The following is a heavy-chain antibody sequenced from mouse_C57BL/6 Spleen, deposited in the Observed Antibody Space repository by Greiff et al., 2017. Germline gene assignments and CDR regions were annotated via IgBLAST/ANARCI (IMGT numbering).Heavy chain of an antibody. D-gene: IGHD4-1*01. CDR2: ISSGSSTI. Sequence: DVKLVESGGGLVQPGGSLKLSCAASGFTFSDYGMHWVRPAPEKGLEWVAYISSGSSTIYYAVTVKGRFTISRDNAKNTLFLQMTSLRSEDTAMYYCARRFWDWYFDVWGTGTTVTVSS. CDR3: ARRFWDWYFDV. CDR1: GFTFSDYG. J-gene: IGHJ1*03. V-gene: IGHV5-17*01.